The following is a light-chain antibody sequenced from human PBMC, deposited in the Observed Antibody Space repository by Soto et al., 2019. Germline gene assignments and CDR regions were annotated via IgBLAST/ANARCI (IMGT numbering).Light chain of an antibody. V-gene: IGKV3-20*01. J-gene: IGKJ4*01. CDR1: QSVAGSS. CDR3: QQDGSSHLT. CDR2: AAS. Sequence: EILWTQTPYTLPVSHGARASISCMASQSVAGSSLAWYQQKPAQAPRLLIYAASNRATGIPARFSGSGSGTDFSLIINGLEPEDFAVYFCQQDGSSHLTFGGGTKVDI.